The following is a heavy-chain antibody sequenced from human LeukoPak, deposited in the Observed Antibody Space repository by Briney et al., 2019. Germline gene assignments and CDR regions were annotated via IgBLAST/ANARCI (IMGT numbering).Heavy chain of an antibody. J-gene: IGHJ3*02. D-gene: IGHD5-12*01. CDR3: ARQEYSGINAFDI. CDR2: IYYSGST. Sequence: SETLSLTCTVSGGSISSTNYYWGWIRQPPGKGLEWIGSIYYSGSTYYNPSLKSRVTISVDTSKNQFSLKLSSVTAADTAVYYCARQEYSGINAFDIWGQGTMVTVSS. V-gene: IGHV4-39*01. CDR1: GGSISSTNYY.